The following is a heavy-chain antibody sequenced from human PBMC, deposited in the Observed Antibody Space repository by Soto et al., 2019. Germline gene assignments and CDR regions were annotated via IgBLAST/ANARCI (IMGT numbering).Heavy chain of an antibody. CDR2: STYVGGTP. D-gene: IGHD3-10*01. CDR3: VKYYSHGRFLDY. Sequence: EVDLVESGGGLVQPGGSLRLSCSASGFNLKDYGMHWVRQAPGKGLEQVAASTYVGGTPYYAQSVKGRFTVSRDNSKNTLYLQMGSLRPEDTGTYFCVKYYSHGRFLDYWGQGTLVTVSS. V-gene: IGHV3-64D*06. CDR1: GFNLKDYG. J-gene: IGHJ4*02.